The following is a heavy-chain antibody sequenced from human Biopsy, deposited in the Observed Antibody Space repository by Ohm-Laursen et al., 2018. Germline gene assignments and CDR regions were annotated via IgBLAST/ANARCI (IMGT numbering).Heavy chain of an antibody. D-gene: IGHD2/OR15-2a*01. CDR1: GFTFSHHS. J-gene: IGHJ4*02. CDR2: ISSSSGTR. V-gene: IGHV3-48*01. CDR3: ARGSFAPDF. Sequence: SLRLSCAATGFTFSHHSMNWVRQAPGKGLEWISYISSSSGTRYHADSVNGRFNISRDNAKNSLYLQMDHLRAEDTAVYYCARGSFAPDFWGQGTLVTVSS.